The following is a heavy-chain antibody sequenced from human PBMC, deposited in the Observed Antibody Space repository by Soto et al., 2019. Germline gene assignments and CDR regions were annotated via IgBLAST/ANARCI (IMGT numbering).Heavy chain of an antibody. Sequence: GGSLRLSCVASGFTFDDYAMHWVRQAPGKGLEWVSLISGDGGSTYYADSVKGRFNISRDNSKNSRYLQMNSLRTEDTALYYCAKPIAAAGYYYFYGMDVGGQGTTVTVSS. V-gene: IGHV3-43*02. CDR1: GFTFDDYA. CDR2: ISGDGGST. D-gene: IGHD6-13*01. CDR3: AKPIAAAGYYYFYGMDV. J-gene: IGHJ6*02.